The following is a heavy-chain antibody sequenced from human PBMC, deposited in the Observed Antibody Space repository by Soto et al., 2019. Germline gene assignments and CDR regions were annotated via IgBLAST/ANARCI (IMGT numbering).Heavy chain of an antibody. J-gene: IGHJ3*02. CDR3: ARAPQAQRLVRRGEDDAFDI. CDR1: GYGFTDYW. D-gene: IGHD1-1*01. V-gene: IGHV5-51*01. Sequence: GESLKISCKGSGYGFTDYWIGWVRQMPGKGLEWMGIIYPGDSDVRYSPSFQGQVSISADKSINTAYLQWSSLKASDTAMYYCARAPQAQRLVRRGEDDAFDIWGLGTKVTVSS. CDR2: IYPGDSDV.